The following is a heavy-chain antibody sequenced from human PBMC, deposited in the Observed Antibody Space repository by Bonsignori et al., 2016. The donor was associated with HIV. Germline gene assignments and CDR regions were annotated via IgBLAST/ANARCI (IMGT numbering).Heavy chain of an antibody. CDR2: TYHSGST. CDR3: GRHGGGRHYYYYYMDV. Sequence: SETLSLTCAVSGSSISSGYYWGWIRQPPGKGLEWIGNTYHSGSTDYNPSLKSRVTISVDTSKNQFSLKLSSVTAADTAVYYCGRHGGGRHYYYYYMDVWGKGTTVTVSS. J-gene: IGHJ6*03. V-gene: IGHV4-38-2*01. D-gene: IGHD1-26*01. CDR1: GSSISSGYY.